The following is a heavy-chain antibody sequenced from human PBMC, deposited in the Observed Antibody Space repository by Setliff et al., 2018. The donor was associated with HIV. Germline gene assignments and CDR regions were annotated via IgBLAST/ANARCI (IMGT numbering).Heavy chain of an antibody. CDR2: INHSGST. V-gene: IGHV4-34*01. Sequence: SETLSLTCAVYGGSFSGYYWFWIRQPPGKGLEWIGEINHSGSTNYNPSLKSRVTISVDTSKNQFSLTLISVTAADTAVYYCARASEYDFGLTKYLDYWGQGTLVTVSS. CDR3: ARASEYDFGLTKYLDY. CDR1: GGSFSGYY. D-gene: IGHD3-3*01. J-gene: IGHJ4*02.